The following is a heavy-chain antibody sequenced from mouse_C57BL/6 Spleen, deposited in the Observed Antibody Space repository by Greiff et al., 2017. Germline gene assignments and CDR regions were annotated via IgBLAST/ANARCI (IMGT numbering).Heavy chain of an antibody. Sequence: LVESGAELVRPGASVTLSCKASGYTFTDYEMHWVKQTPVHGLEWIGAIDPETGGTAYNQKFKGKAILTADKSSSTAYMELRSLTSEDSAVYYCTRVGYYLYYFDYWGQGTTLTVSS. J-gene: IGHJ2*01. CDR2: IDPETGGT. CDR3: TRVGYYLYYFDY. CDR1: GYTFTDYE. D-gene: IGHD2-3*01. V-gene: IGHV1-15*01.